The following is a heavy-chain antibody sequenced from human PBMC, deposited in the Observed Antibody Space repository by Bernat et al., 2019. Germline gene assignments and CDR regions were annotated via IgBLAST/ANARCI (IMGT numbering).Heavy chain of an antibody. CDR1: GFTFSSYS. D-gene: IGHD4-11*01. Sequence: VELVESGGGLVQPGGSLRLSCAASGFTFSSYSMHWVRQAPGKGLEWVAVISYDGSNKYYADSVKGRFTISRDNSKNTLYLQMNSLRAEDTAMYYCARQVYSNLGAFDYWGQGTLVTVSS. CDR2: ISYDGSNK. J-gene: IGHJ4*02. CDR3: ARQVYSNLGAFDY. V-gene: IGHV3-30*01.